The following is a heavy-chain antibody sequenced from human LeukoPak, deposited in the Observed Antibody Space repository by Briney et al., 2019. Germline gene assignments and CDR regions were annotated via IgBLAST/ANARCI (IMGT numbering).Heavy chain of an antibody. CDR1: GFTVSSNY. J-gene: IGHJ3*01. D-gene: IGHD4-17*01. V-gene: IGHV3-66*01. CDR3: ARARSHAFDV. Sequence: GGSLRLSCVVSGFTVSSNYMSWVRQAPGKGLEWVSVIYSGGNTYYADSVKGRFTISRDSSKNTLYLQVNSLRVEDTAVYYCARARSHAFDVWGLGTMVTVSS. CDR2: IYSGGNT.